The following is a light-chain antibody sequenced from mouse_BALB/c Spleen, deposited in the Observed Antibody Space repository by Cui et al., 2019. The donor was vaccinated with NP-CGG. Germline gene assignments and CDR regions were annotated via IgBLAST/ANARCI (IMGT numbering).Light chain of an antibody. CDR2: GTN. V-gene: IGLV1*01. Sequence: AFLTHQSALTTSPGETVTLTCRSSTGAVTTSNYANWVQEKPDHLFTGLIGGTNNRAPGVPARFSGSLIGDKAALTITGAQTEDEAIYFCALWYSNHWVFGGGTKLTVL. CDR1: TGAVTTSNY. CDR3: ALWYSNHWV. J-gene: IGLJ1*01.